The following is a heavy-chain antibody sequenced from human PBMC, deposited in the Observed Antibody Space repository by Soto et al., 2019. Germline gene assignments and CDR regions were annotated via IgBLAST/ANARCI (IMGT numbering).Heavy chain of an antibody. D-gene: IGHD5-12*01. J-gene: IGHJ4*01. Sequence: GGSLRLSCAASGFTFSSYSMSWVRQAPGKGLEWVSYISSSSSTIYYADSVKGRFTISRDNSKNTLYPHMNSLRAEDTAVYYCAKDRDIVATILGYWGQRTPVTVSS. V-gene: IGHV3-48*01. CDR3: AKDRDIVATILGY. CDR2: ISSSSSTI. CDR1: GFTFSSYS.